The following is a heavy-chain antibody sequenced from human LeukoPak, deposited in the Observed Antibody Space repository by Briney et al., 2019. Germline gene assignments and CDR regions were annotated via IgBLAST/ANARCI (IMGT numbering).Heavy chain of an antibody. CDR3: ARGPNNWNDVAFDI. CDR2: ISYDGSNK. V-gene: IGHV3-30-3*01. CDR1: GFTFSSYA. D-gene: IGHD1-20*01. J-gene: IGHJ3*02. Sequence: GGSLRLSCAASGFTFSSYAMHWVRQAPGKGLEWVAVISYDGSNKYYADSVKGRFTISRDNSKNTLYLQMNSLRAEDTAVYYCARGPNNWNDVAFDIWGQGTMVTVPS.